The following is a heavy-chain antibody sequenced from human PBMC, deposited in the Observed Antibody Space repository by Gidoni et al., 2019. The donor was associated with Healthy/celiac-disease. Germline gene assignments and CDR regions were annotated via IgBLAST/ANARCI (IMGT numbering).Heavy chain of an antibody. J-gene: IGHJ6*02. CDR1: GYTFTGYY. D-gene: IGHD3-10*01. CDR3: AVFYGSGSKGYGMDV. Sequence: QVQLVQSGAEVKKPGASVKVSCKAAGYTFTGYYMPWVRQAPGQGLEWMGWINPNSGGTNYAQKFQGWVTMTRDTSISTAYMELSRLRSDDTAVYYCAVFYGSGSKGYGMDVWGQGTTVTVSS. CDR2: INPNSGGT. V-gene: IGHV1-2*04.